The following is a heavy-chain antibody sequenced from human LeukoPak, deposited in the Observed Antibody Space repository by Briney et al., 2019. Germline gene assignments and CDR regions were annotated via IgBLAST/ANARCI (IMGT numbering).Heavy chain of an antibody. CDR2: IIPIFCTA. CDR3: ARDRGYYDSSGYYSSFDP. CDR1: GGTFSSYA. J-gene: IGHJ5*02. Sequence: SVKVSCKASGGTFSSYAISWVRQAPGQGLEWMGGIIPIFCTANYAQKFQGRVTITADESTSTAYMELSSLRPEDTAVYYCARDRGYYDSSGYYSSFDPWGQGTLVTVSS. V-gene: IGHV1-69*01. D-gene: IGHD3-22*01.